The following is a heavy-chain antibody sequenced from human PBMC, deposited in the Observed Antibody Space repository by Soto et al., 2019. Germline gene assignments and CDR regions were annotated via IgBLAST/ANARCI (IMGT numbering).Heavy chain of an antibody. CDR3: ARGSGIVAVPGDLEDVQYDY. D-gene: IGHD2-2*01. V-gene: IGHV4-34*01. CDR2: IHESGST. CDR1: GQSFSGHS. J-gene: IGHJ4*02. Sequence: QVQLQQWGAGLVKPSETLSLSCAVYGQSFSGHSWAWIRQPPGKGLEWIGEIHESGSTYYNPSLKSRVTISTDTSKTQFSLKLSYVSAADTAAYFCARGSGIVAVPGDLEDVQYDYWGQGTLVSVSS.